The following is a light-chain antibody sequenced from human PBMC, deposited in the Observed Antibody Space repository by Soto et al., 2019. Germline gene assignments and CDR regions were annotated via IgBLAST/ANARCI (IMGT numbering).Light chain of an antibody. CDR1: QSVGSD. CDR3: QQRSNWPLIT. Sequence: VMTQSPATLSVSPGDRATLSCRASQSVGSDLAWYQQKPGQAPRLLIYDASNRATGIPARFSGSGSGTDFTLTISSLEPEDFAVYYCQQRSNWPLITFGQGTRLEIK. CDR2: DAS. J-gene: IGKJ5*01. V-gene: IGKV3-11*01.